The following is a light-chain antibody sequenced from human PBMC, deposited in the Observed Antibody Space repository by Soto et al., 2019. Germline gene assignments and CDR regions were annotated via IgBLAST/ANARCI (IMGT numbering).Light chain of an antibody. Sequence: QSVLTQPPSVSGTPGQRVTISCSGSISNIGNNYVYWFQQLPGTAPKVLSNRNDQRPSGVPDRFSGSKSGTSASLAISGLRSEDDAAYYCAAWDDTVRSYVFGTGTKLTVL. CDR1: ISNIGNNY. CDR3: AAWDDTVRSYV. V-gene: IGLV1-47*01. J-gene: IGLJ1*01. CDR2: RND.